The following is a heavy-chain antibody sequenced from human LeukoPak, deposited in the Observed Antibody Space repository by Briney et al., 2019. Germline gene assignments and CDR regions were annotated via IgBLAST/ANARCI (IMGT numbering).Heavy chain of an antibody. CDR3: ARELWSGNYHKALVI. CDR2: IYYSGST. V-gene: IGHV4-59*01. Sequence: SETLSLTCTVSGGFISSYYWSWIRQPPGKGLEWIGYIYYSGSTNYNPSLKSRVTISVDTSKNQFSLKLSSVTAADTAVYNCARELWSGNYHKALVIWGKGTMVTV. J-gene: IGHJ3*02. CDR1: GGFISSYY. D-gene: IGHD3-3*01.